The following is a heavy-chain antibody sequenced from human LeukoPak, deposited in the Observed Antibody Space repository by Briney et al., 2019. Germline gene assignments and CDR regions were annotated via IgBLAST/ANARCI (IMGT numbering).Heavy chain of an antibody. D-gene: IGHD4-11*01. V-gene: IGHV4-39*07. CDR1: GGSISSSSYY. J-gene: IGHJ6*03. Sequence: SETLSLTCTVSGGSISSSSYYWGWIRQPPGKGLEWIGSIYYSGSTYYNPSLKSRVTISVDTSKNQFSLKLSSVTAADTAVYYCARDRLATVTTYIDVWGKGTTVTVSS. CDR3: ARDRLATVTTYIDV. CDR2: IYYSGST.